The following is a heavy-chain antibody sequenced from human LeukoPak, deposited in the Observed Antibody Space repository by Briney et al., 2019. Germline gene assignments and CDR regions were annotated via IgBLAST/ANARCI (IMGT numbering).Heavy chain of an antibody. D-gene: IGHD3-3*01. J-gene: IGHJ4*02. CDR1: GYSFTSYY. CDR3: ARAVLEWSRYSRYYFDY. CDR2: INPSGGST. V-gene: IGHV1-46*03. Sequence: GESLKISCKGSGYSFTSYYMHWVRQAPGQGLEWMGIINPSGGSTSYAQKFQGRVTMTRDTSTSTVYMELSSLRSEDTAVYYCARAVLEWSRYSRYYFDYWGQGTLVTVSS.